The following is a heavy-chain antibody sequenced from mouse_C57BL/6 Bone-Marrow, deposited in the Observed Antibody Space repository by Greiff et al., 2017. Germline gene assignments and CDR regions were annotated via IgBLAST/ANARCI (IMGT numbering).Heavy chain of an antibody. CDR3: ANDSDY. V-gene: IGHV5-17*01. Sequence: EVQLVESGGGLVKPGGSLKLSCAASGFTFSDYGIHWVRPAPEKGLEWVAYISSGSSNFYCADTVKGRVTISRDNAKNTLFLQKTSLRSEDTAMYCYANDSDYWGQGTTLTVSS. J-gene: IGHJ2*01. CDR2: ISSGSSNF. CDR1: GFTFSDYG.